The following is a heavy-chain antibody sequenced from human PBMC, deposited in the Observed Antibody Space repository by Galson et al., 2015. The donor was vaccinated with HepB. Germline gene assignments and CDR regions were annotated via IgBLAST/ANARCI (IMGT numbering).Heavy chain of an antibody. D-gene: IGHD3-9*01. Sequence: SLRLSCAASGFTFSSYAMSWVRQAPGKGLEWVSAISGSGGSTYYADSVKGRFTISRDNSKNTLYLQMNSLRAEDTAVYYCANYYFDWLSPFDYWGQGTLVTVSS. J-gene: IGHJ4*02. CDR2: ISGSGGST. CDR3: ANYYFDWLSPFDY. V-gene: IGHV3-23*01. CDR1: GFTFSSYA.